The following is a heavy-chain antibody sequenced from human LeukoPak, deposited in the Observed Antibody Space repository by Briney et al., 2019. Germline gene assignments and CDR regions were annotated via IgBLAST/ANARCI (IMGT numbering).Heavy chain of an antibody. CDR1: GFTFDDRA. Sequence: PGGSLRLSCATSGFTFDDRAMHWVRQAPGKGLEWVSLISGDGGSTYYADSVKGRFTISRDNSKNSLYLQMNSLRTEDTALYYCAKDIGEQWFFDYWGQGTLVAVSS. D-gene: IGHD3-10*01. CDR2: ISGDGGST. J-gene: IGHJ4*02. CDR3: AKDIGEQWFFDY. V-gene: IGHV3-43*02.